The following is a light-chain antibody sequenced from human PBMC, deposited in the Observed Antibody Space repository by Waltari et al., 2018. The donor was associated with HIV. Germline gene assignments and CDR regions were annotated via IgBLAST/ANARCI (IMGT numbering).Light chain of an antibody. J-gene: IGLJ2*01. CDR3: CSYTGTNSLH. V-gene: IGLV2-14*01. Sequence: QSALTQPASVSGSPGQSITIPCTGASSDVGCYDCISWYQQHPGKAPRLIIYEVTNRPSGVSNRFFGSKSANTASLTISGLQADDEADYYCSYTGTNSLHFGGGTKVTVL. CDR2: EVT. CDR1: SSDVGCYDC.